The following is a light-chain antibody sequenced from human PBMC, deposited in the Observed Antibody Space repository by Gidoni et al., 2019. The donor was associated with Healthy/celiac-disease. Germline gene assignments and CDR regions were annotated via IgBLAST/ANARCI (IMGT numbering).Light chain of an antibody. V-gene: IGKV3-20*01. CDR3: QQYGSSPIP. J-gene: IGKJ5*01. CDR2: GAS. CDR1: QSVSSSY. Sequence: EIVLTQSPGTLSLSPGERATLSCRASQSVSSSYLAWYQQKPGKAPRLLIYGASSRATGIPDRFSGSGSGTDFTLTISRLEPAAFAVYYCQQYGSSPIPFGQGTRLEIK.